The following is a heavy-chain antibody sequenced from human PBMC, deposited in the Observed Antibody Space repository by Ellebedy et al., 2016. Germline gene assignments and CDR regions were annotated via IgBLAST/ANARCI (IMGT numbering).Heavy chain of an antibody. Sequence: ASVKVSXXASGYTFTSYDINWVRQATGQGLEWMGWMNPNSGNTGYAQKFQGRVTMTSDTSITTAYMELSGLRSEDTAVYYCARGRGPNGGYNPIYDWGQGTLVTVSS. CDR1: GYTFTSYD. CDR3: ARGRGPNGGYNPIYD. V-gene: IGHV1-8*01. CDR2: MNPNSGNT. J-gene: IGHJ4*02. D-gene: IGHD5-24*01.